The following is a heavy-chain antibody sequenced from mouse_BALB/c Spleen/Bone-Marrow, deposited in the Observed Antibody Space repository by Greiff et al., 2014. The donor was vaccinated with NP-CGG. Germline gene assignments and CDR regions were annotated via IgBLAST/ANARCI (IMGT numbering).Heavy chain of an antibody. CDR3: ARRGYGSSPFDY. D-gene: IGHD1-1*01. J-gene: IGHJ2*01. CDR1: GYTFTDYA. V-gene: IGHV1-67*01. CDR2: TSTYSGNT. Sequence: QVQLQQSGPELVRPGVSVKISCKGSGYTFTDYAMHWVKQSHAKSLEWIGVTSTYSGNTNSNQKFKGKATMTVDKSSSTAYMELARLTSEDSAIYYGARRGYGSSPFDYWGQGTTLTVSS.